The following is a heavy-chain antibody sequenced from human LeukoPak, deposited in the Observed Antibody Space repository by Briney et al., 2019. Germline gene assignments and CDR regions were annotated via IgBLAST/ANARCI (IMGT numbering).Heavy chain of an antibody. CDR3: ARIYSGYDSDCPHCNWFDP. D-gene: IGHD5-12*01. J-gene: IGHJ5*02. Sequence: GGSLRLSCAASGFTFSSYEMNWVRQAPGKGLEWVSYISSSGSTIYYADSVKGRFTISRDNVKNSLYLQMNSLRAEDTAVYYCARIYSGYDSDCPHCNWFDPWGQGTLVTVSS. CDR1: GFTFSSYE. V-gene: IGHV3-48*03. CDR2: ISSSGSTI.